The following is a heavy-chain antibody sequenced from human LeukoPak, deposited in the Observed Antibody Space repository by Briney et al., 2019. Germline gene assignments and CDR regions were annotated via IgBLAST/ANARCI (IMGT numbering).Heavy chain of an antibody. V-gene: IGHV1-3*01. J-gene: IGHJ4*02. CDR1: GYTFASYA. D-gene: IGHD3-16*01. CDR3: ARGRLLLIGY. CDR2: INAGNGNT. Sequence: GASVKVSCKASGYTFASYAMHWVRQAPGQRLEWMGWINAGNGNTKSSQKFQGRVTITRDTSASTAYMELSSLRSEDTAVYYCARGRLLLIGYWGQGTLVTVSS.